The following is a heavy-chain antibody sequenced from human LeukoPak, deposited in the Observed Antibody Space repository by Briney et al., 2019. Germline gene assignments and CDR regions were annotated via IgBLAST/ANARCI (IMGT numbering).Heavy chain of an antibody. V-gene: IGHV4-39*07. Sequence: SETLSLTCTVSGGSISSSSYYWGWIRQPPGKGLEWIGSIYYSGSTYYNPSLKSRVTISVDTSKNQFSLKLSSVTAADTAVYYCARGSKGYSSSCYYFDYGGQGTLVTVSS. CDR1: GGSISSSSYY. D-gene: IGHD6-13*01. CDR2: IYYSGST. CDR3: ARGSKGYSSSCYYFDY. J-gene: IGHJ4*02.